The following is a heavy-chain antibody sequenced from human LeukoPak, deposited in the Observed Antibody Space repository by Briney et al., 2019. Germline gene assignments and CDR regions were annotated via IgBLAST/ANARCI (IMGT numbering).Heavy chain of an antibody. CDR1: GFTFSSYA. CDR3: ARAPPYYYDSSGYYGAYYYYMDV. J-gene: IGHJ6*03. D-gene: IGHD3-22*01. CDR2: ISSNGGSI. Sequence: GGSLRLSCAASGFTFSSYAMHWVRQAPGKGLEYDSAISSNGGSIYYANSVKGRFTISRDNSKNTLYLQMGSLRAEDMAVYYCARAPPYYYDSSGYYGAYYYYMDVWGKGTTVTVSS. V-gene: IGHV3-64*01.